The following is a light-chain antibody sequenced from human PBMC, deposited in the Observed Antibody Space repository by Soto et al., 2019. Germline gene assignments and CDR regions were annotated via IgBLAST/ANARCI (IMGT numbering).Light chain of an antibody. Sequence: EIVVTQSPATLSLSPGERATLSCRASQSVSGYLAWYQQQPGQAPRLLIYGASTRATGIPARFSGSGSGTEFTLTISRLQSEDFAVYYCQQYNNWPPWTFGQGTKVDIK. CDR3: QQYNNWPPWT. J-gene: IGKJ1*01. CDR1: QSVSGY. V-gene: IGKV3-15*01. CDR2: GAS.